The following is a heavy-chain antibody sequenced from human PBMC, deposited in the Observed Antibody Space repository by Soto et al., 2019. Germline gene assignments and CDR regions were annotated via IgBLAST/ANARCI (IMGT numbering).Heavy chain of an antibody. CDR3: ARATPYYDFWSGINWFDP. CDR1: GGSLSSGGYY. J-gene: IGHJ5*02. CDR2: IYYSGST. D-gene: IGHD3-3*01. V-gene: IGHV4-31*03. Sequence: PSETLSLTCTVSGGSLSSGGYYWSWIRQHPGKGLEWIGYIYYSGSTYYNPSLKSRVTISVDTSKNQFSLKLSSVTAADTAVYYFARATPYYDFWSGINWFDPWGQGTLVTVSS.